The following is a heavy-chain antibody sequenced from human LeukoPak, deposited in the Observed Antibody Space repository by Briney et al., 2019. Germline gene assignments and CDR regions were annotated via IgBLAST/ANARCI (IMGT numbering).Heavy chain of an antibody. CDR1: GFTFTTYW. CDR3: VKVAKYYYGSETYYFFEH. J-gene: IGHJ4*02. V-gene: IGHV3-7*01. CDR2: KNKDGTVK. D-gene: IGHD3-10*01. Sequence: GGSLRLSCAASGFTFTTYWVSWARHLTGKGLEWVTNKNKDGTVKYYVYSVKGRFIISRDNAKNSLDLQMNSLRVEDTAIYYCVKVAKYYYGSETYYFFEHWGQGTPVTASS.